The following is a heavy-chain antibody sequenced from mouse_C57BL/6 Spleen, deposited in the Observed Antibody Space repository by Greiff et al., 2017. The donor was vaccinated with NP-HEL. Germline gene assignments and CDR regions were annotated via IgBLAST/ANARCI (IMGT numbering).Heavy chain of an antibody. CDR1: GYTFTDYN. Sequence: VQLQQSGPELVKPGASVKMSCKASGYTFTDYNMHWVKQSHGKSLEWIGYINPNNGGTSYNQKFKGKATLTVNKSSSTAYMELRSLTSEDSAVYYCARFGAYGSSYPFAYWGQGTLVTVSA. V-gene: IGHV1-22*01. CDR3: ARFGAYGSSYPFAY. CDR2: INPNNGGT. J-gene: IGHJ3*01. D-gene: IGHD1-1*01.